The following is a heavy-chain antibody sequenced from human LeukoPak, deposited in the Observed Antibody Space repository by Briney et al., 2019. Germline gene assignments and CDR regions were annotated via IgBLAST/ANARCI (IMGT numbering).Heavy chain of an antibody. V-gene: IGHV4-59*08. CDR3: ARLYRRFGESDDY. Sequence: SETLSLTCTVSGGSISSYYWSWIRQPPGKGLEWIGYIYYSGSTYYNPSLKSRVTISVDTSKNQFSLKLSSVTAADTAVYYCARLYRRFGESDDYWGQGTLVTVSS. J-gene: IGHJ4*02. CDR1: GGSISSYY. CDR2: IYYSGST. D-gene: IGHD3-10*01.